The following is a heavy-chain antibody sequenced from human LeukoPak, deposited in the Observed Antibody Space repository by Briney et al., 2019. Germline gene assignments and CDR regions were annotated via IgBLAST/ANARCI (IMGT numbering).Heavy chain of an antibody. D-gene: IGHD2-15*01. Sequence: SGPTLVNPTQTLTLTCTFSGFSLSNSGMCVSWIRQPPGKALDCLALIDWDDDKYYSTSLKTRLTISKDTSKNQVVLTMTNMDPVDTATYYCARTRAPVVVAATNYYFDYWGQGTLVTVSS. J-gene: IGHJ4*02. CDR1: GFSLSNSGMC. CDR3: ARTRAPVVVAATNYYFDY. CDR2: IDWDDDK. V-gene: IGHV2-70*01.